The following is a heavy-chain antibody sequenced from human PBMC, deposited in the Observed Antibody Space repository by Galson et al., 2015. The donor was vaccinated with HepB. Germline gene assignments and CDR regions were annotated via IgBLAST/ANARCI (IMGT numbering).Heavy chain of an antibody. D-gene: IGHD1-26*01. V-gene: IGHV4-31*03. CDR1: GGSISSGGSY. CDR2: IYSSGNT. Sequence: TLSLTCTVSGGSISSGGSYWSWIRQHPGRGLEWIGYIYSSGNTYYNPSLKSRAIIRMDSSKNQFSLRLNSVTAADTATYYCARVAWRYPRGMDVWGLGTTVTVSS. CDR3: ARVAWRYPRGMDV. J-gene: IGHJ6*02.